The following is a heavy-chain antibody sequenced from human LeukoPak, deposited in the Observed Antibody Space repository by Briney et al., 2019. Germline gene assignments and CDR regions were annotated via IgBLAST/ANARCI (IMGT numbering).Heavy chain of an antibody. V-gene: IGHV3-21*01. J-gene: IGHJ6*02. CDR1: GFTFSSYS. CDR2: ISSSSSYI. Sequence: GGSLRLSCAASGFTFSSYSMNWVRQAPGKGLEWVSSISSSSSYIYYADSVKGRFTISRDNAKNSLYLQMNSLRAEDTAVYYCARDRSVSCSSTSCYSYWGQGTTVTVSS. D-gene: IGHD2-2*01. CDR3: ARDRSVSCSSTSCYSY.